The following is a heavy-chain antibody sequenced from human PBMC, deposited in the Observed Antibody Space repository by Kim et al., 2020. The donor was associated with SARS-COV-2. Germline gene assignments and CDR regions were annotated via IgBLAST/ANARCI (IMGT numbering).Heavy chain of an antibody. CDR1: GFIFSTYW. D-gene: IGHD3-3*01. J-gene: IGHJ4*02. Sequence: GGSLRLSCAESGFIFSTYWMTWVRQAPGKGLEWVANIKQDGREKNYVDSVKGRFTISRDNAKNSLYLQINSLRVEDTAVYYCAILYSNWGQGTRVTVSS. CDR2: IKQDGREK. CDR3: AILYSN. V-gene: IGHV3-7*01.